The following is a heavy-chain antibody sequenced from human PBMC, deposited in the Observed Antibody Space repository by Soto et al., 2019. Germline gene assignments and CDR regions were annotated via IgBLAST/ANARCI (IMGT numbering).Heavy chain of an antibody. Sequence: ASVKVSCKASGYTFTSYGISWVRQAPGQGLEWMGWISAYNGNTNYAQKLQGRVTMTTDTSTSTAYMELRSLRSDDTAVYYCAKDRYYDILTGYRSHYYYGMHVWGQGTTVTVSS. CDR3: AKDRYYDILTGYRSHYYYGMHV. CDR1: GYTFTSYG. V-gene: IGHV1-18*01. D-gene: IGHD3-9*01. J-gene: IGHJ6*02. CDR2: ISAYNGNT.